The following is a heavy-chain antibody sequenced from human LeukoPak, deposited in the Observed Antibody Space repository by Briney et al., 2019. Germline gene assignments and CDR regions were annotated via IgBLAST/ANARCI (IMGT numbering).Heavy chain of an antibody. V-gene: IGHV3-72*01. CDR3: TRPTISTTGTGWEDY. CDR2: NRNKVQSYTT. D-gene: IGHD1-1*01. CDR1: GFTFSAHD. Sequence: GGSLRLSCAASGFTFSAHDIDWVRQAPGKGLEWVARNRNKVQSYTTDYCVSVKVRFTISRDNSKTSVYLQMSGLKTEDTAVYYCTRPTISTTGTGWEDYWGQGTLVTVSS. J-gene: IGHJ4*02.